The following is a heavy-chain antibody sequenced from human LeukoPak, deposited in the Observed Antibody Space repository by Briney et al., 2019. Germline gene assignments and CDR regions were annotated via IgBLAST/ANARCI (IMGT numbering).Heavy chain of an antibody. CDR2: LYFTGNT. Sequence: SETLSLTCTVSGGSISSGSYYWGWIRQPPGKGLEWIGSLYFTGNTYYDPSLKSRVTISVDTSKNQFSLKLISVTAADTAVYYCARHGSSWYYFDYWGQGTLVTVSS. V-gene: IGHV4-39*01. D-gene: IGHD6-13*01. J-gene: IGHJ4*02. CDR3: ARHGSSWYYFDY. CDR1: GGSISSGSYY.